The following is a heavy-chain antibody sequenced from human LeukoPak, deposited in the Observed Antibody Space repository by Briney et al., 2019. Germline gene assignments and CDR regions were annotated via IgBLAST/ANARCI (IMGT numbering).Heavy chain of an antibody. D-gene: IGHD5-18*01. CDR1: GFTFSGSA. CDR2: IRSKANSHAT. CDR3: TPTSTAMVTNFYY. Sequence: PGGSLRLSCAASGFTFSGSAMHWVRQASGKELEWVGRIRSKANSHATAYAASVKGRFTISRDDSKNTAYLQMNSLKTEDTAVYYCTPTSTAMVTNFYYWGQGTLVTVSS. J-gene: IGHJ4*02. V-gene: IGHV3-73*01.